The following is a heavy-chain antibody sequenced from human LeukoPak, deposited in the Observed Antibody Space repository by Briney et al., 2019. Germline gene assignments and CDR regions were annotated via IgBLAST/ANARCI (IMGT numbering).Heavy chain of an antibody. CDR1: GGSISSSSYY. V-gene: IGHV4-39*01. D-gene: IGHD3-22*01. J-gene: IGHJ4*02. CDR3: ARIVVVITYFDY. Sequence: MASETLSLTCTVSGGSISSSSYYWGWIRQPPGKGLEWIGSIYYSGSTYYNPSLKSRVTISVDTSKNQFSPKLSSVTAADTAVYYCARIVVVITYFDYWGQGTLVTVSS. CDR2: IYYSGST.